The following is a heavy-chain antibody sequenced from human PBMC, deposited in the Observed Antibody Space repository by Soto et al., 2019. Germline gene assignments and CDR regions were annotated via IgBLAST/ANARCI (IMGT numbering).Heavy chain of an antibody. V-gene: IGHV3-74*01. CDR1: GFTFSSYW. J-gene: IGHJ4*02. D-gene: IGHD2-15*01. CDR2: ISTDGRDT. Sequence: GGSLRLSCVASGFTFSSYWMHWVRQVPGKGLAWVSAISTDGRDTRYADSAKGRFTISRDNAKNTVYLQMNSLRVEDTAVFYCARDFKDRGWGQGTLVTVSS. CDR3: ARDFKDRG.